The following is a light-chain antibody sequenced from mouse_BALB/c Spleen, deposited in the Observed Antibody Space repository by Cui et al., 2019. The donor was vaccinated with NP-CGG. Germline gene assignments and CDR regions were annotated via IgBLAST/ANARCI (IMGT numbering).Light chain of an antibody. CDR2: GTN. J-gene: IGLJ1*01. CDR3: ALWYSNHWV. Sequence: HAVMSQESALTTSPGETVTLTCRSSTGAVTINNYANWVQEKPDHLFTGLIGGTNNRAPGVPARFSGSLIGDKAALTITGAQTEDEAIYFCALWYSNHWVFGGGTKLTVL. V-gene: IGLV1*01. CDR1: TGAVTINNY.